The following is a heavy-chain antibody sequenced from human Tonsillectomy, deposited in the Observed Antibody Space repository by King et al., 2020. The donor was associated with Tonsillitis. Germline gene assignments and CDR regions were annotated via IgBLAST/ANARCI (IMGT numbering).Heavy chain of an antibody. CDR3: ARGWLLGYCSGGSCYPARAGRYAFDI. Sequence: VQLQQWGAGLLKPSETLSLTCAVYGGSFSGYYWSWIRQPPGKGLEWIGEINHSGSTNYNPYLKSRVTVSVDTSKNQFSLKQSSMTAADTAVYYCARGWLLGYCSGGSCYPARAGRYAFDIWGQGTMVTVSS. CDR1: GGSFSGYY. CDR2: INHSGST. D-gene: IGHD2-15*01. J-gene: IGHJ3*02. V-gene: IGHV4-34*01.